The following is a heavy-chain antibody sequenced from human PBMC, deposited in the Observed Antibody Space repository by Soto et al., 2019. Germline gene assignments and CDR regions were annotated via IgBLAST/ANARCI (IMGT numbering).Heavy chain of an antibody. CDR2: INPNSGGT. Sequence: SVKVSCKASGYTFTGYYMHWVRQAPGQGLEWMGWINPNSGGTNYAQKFQGRVTMTRDTSISTAYMELSRLRSDDTAVYYCARAGSSSFYYYYGMDVWGQGSTVTVSS. J-gene: IGHJ6*02. CDR1: GYTFTGYY. CDR3: ARAGSSSFYYYYGMDV. D-gene: IGHD6-13*01. V-gene: IGHV1-2*02.